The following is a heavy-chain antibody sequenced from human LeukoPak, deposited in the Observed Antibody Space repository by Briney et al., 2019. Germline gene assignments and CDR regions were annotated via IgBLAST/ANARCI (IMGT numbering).Heavy chain of an antibody. Sequence: GGSLRLSCAASGFTFSSYSMNWVRQAPGKGLEWVSSISSSSSYIYYADSVKGRFTISRDNAKNSLYLQMNSLRAEDTAVYYCARLGGKSSPAGVWGQGTLVTVSS. D-gene: IGHD3-16*01. CDR1: GFTFSSYS. V-gene: IGHV3-21*01. J-gene: IGHJ4*02. CDR3: ARLGGKSSPAGV. CDR2: ISSSSSYI.